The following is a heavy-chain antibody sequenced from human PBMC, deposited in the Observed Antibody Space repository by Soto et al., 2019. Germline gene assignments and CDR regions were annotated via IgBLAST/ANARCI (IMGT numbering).Heavy chain of an antibody. CDR2: IYYSGST. Sequence: PSETLSLTCTVSCGSISSSSYYWGWIRQPPGKGLEWIGSIYYSGSTYYNPSLKSRVTISVDTSKNQFSLKLSSVTAADTAVYYCARLVGDYELHYYGMDVWGQGTTVTVSS. V-gene: IGHV4-39*01. J-gene: IGHJ6*02. D-gene: IGHD4-17*01. CDR3: ARLVGDYELHYYGMDV. CDR1: CGSISSSSYY.